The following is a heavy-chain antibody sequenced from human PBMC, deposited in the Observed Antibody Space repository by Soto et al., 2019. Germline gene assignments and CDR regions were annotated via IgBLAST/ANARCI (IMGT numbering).Heavy chain of an antibody. CDR1: GFTFSSFE. D-gene: IGHD3-10*01. CDR3: VRERGLSSYYGMDV. J-gene: IGHJ6*02. CDR2: ISSSGSTK. Sequence: GGSLRLSCAASGFTFSSFEMNWVRQAPDKGLEWASYISSSGSTKYYADSVKGRFTISRDNARNSLYLQMNSLRAEDTAVYYCVRERGLSSYYGMDVWGQGTTVTVSS. V-gene: IGHV3-48*03.